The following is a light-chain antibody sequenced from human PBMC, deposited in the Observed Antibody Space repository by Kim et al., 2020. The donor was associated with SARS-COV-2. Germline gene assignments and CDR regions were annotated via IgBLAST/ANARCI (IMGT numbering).Light chain of an antibody. CDR2: AAS. CDR1: QGISSY. Sequence: DIQMTQSPSSLSASVGDRVTITCRASQGISSYLAWYQQKPGKAPKLLIYAASTLQSGVPSRFSGSGSGTDFTLTISSLQPEDFATYYCQQYNSYPRTFGQGTKLDIK. V-gene: IGKV1-9*01. J-gene: IGKJ1*01. CDR3: QQYNSYPRT.